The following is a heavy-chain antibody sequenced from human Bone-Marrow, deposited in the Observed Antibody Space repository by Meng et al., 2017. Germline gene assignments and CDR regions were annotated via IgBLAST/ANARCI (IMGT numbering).Heavy chain of an antibody. CDR2: IKSKSAGGTT. D-gene: IGHD1-26*01. J-gene: IGHJ4*02. CDR1: GFAFSDAW. CDR3: TASPATEY. Sequence: EVLLLESGGGLVEPGGCLRLSCAASGFAFSDAWMSWVRQAPGKGLEWVGLIKSKSAGGTTDYAAPVKGRFTISRDDSKTTMYLQMNSLKTEDTAVYYCTASPATEYWGQGTLVTVSS. V-gene: IGHV3-15*01.